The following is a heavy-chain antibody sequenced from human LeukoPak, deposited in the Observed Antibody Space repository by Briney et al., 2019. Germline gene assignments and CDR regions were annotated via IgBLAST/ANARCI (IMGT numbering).Heavy chain of an antibody. D-gene: IGHD6-13*01. CDR3: ASTTAYYADSWYDFDC. V-gene: IGHV4-61*02. J-gene: IGHJ4*02. Sequence: SDTLALTCTVSGRSISSGTYYWTSCRQPAAKVLEWIGRIYTNGSTNYNPSLQSQVTISVDTYKNQFSLKLTYVTVADTAGYYYASTTAYYADSWYDFDCWGQGTMVTVS. CDR1: GRSISSGTYY. CDR2: IYTNGST.